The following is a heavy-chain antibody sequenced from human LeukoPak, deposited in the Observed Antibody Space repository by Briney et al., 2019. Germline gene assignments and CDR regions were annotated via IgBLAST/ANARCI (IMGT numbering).Heavy chain of an antibody. Sequence: ASVKVSCKASGYTFTSYYMHWVRQAPGQGLEWMGIINPSGGSTSYAQKFQGRVTMTTDTSTSTAYMELRSLRSDDTAVYYCARDYGDYGLGDYWGQGTLVTVSS. V-gene: IGHV1-46*01. CDR3: ARDYGDYGLGDY. CDR1: GYTFTSYY. CDR2: INPSGGST. D-gene: IGHD4-17*01. J-gene: IGHJ4*02.